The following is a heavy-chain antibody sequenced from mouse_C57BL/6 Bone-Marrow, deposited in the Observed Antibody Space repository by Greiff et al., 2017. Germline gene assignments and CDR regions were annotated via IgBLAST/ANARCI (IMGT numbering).Heavy chain of an antibody. CDR2: IYPGSGNT. CDR1: GYTFTDYY. Sequence: VQLQQSGPELVKPGASVKISCKASGYTFTDYYINWVKQRPGQGLEWIGWIYPGSGNTKYNEKFKGKATLTVDTSSSTAYMQLSSLSSEDSAVXFGATEYYCSSGDYFDYWGQGTTLTVSS. J-gene: IGHJ2*01. CDR3: ATEYYCSSGDYFDY. D-gene: IGHD1-1*01. V-gene: IGHV1-84*01.